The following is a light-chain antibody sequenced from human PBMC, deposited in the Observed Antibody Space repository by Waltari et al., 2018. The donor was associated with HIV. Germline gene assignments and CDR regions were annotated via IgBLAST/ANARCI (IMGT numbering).Light chain of an antibody. CDR1: SPNIGAGYD. V-gene: IGLV1-40*01. CDR2: GNS. Sequence: QSVLTQPPSVSGAPGQRVTISCPGSSPNIGAGYDVHWYQQLPGTAPKLLIYGNSNRPSGVPDRFSGSKSGTSASLAITGLQAEDEADYYCQSYDSSLSDDVVFGGGTKLTVL. CDR3: QSYDSSLSDDVV. J-gene: IGLJ2*01.